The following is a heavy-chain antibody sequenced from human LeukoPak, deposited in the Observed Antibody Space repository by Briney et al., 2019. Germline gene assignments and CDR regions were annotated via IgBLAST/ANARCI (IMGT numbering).Heavy chain of an antibody. CDR1: GFTFSSYA. V-gene: IGHV3-23*01. CDR2: LTFGGDAT. J-gene: IGHJ4*02. Sequence: GDSLRLSCAASGFTFSSYAMNWVRQAPGEGLEWVSALTFGGDATWYADSVRGRFTISRDNSKNTLYLQMDSLRAEDTAVYYCAKDAYTSGPYYFDYWGQGTLVTVSS. CDR3: AKDAYTSGPYYFDY. D-gene: IGHD2-8*02.